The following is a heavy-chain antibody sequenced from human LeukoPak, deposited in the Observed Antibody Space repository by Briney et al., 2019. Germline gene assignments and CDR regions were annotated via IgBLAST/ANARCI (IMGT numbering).Heavy chain of an antibody. V-gene: IGHV1-69*01. CDR3: ASAGGIAARQSDFDY. D-gene: IGHD6-6*01. Sequence: ASVKVSCKASGGTFSSYAIGWVRQAPGQGLEWMGGIIPIFGTANYAQKFQGRVTITADESTSTAYMELSSLRSEDTAVYYCASAGGIAARQSDFDYWGQGTLVTVSS. CDR2: IIPIFGTA. J-gene: IGHJ4*02. CDR1: GGTFSSYA.